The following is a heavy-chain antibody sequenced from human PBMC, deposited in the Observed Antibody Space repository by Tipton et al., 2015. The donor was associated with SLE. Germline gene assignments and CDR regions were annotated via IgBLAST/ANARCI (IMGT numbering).Heavy chain of an antibody. J-gene: IGHJ4*02. CDR1: GGSITNHY. D-gene: IGHD5-18*01. V-gene: IGHV4-59*11. CDR3: ARDVHNGYDL. Sequence: TLSLTCTVSGGSITNHYWNWIRQPPGKGLEWIGYIHYSGTTHDNPSLKSRVTISIDTSKNQFSLKLSSVTAADTALYYCARDVHNGYDLWGQGNLVTVSA. CDR2: IHYSGTT.